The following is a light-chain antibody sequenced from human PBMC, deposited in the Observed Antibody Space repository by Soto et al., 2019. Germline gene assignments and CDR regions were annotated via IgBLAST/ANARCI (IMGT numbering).Light chain of an antibody. J-gene: IGKJ4*01. CDR3: QRSYSTPT. CDR1: QTISSW. Sequence: DIQMTQSPSTLSGSVGDRVTITCRASQTISSWLAWYQQKPGKAPKLLIYAASTLQSGVPSRFSGSGSGTDFTLTISSLQPEDFATYYCQRSYSTPTFGGGTKVDIK. V-gene: IGKV1-39*01. CDR2: AAS.